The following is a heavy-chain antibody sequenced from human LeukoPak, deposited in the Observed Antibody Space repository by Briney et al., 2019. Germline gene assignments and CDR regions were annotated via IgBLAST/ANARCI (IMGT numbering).Heavy chain of an antibody. D-gene: IGHD3-22*01. CDR3: VKDRPYYYETKELFLDS. V-gene: IGHV3-33*06. J-gene: IGHJ5*01. CDR2: IWYDGSKK. CDR1: GFIFSSYG. Sequence: GGSLRLSCEASGFIFSSYGMHWVRQAPGKGLEGVAVIWYDGSKKYYADFVKGRFTISRDNSKNTLYLEMNSLRAEDTAVYHCVKDRPYYYETKELFLDSWGHGTLVTVSS.